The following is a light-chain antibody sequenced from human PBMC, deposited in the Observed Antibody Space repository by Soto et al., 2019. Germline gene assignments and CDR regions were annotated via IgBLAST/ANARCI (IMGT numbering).Light chain of an antibody. CDR3: QQYNSYSRNT. Sequence: DIQMTQSPSTLSASVGDRITITGRASQSISSWLAWYQQKPGKAPKLLISDASSLESGVPSRFSVSGSGTEFTLTISSLQPDDFATYYCQQYNSYSRNTFGQGTKLEIK. J-gene: IGKJ2*01. CDR2: DAS. CDR1: QSISSW. V-gene: IGKV1-5*01.